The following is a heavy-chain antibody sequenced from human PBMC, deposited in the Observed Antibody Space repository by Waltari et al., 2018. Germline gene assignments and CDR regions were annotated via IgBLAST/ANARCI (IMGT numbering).Heavy chain of an antibody. Sequence: QVQLQESGPGLVKPSETLSLTCTVSGGSISSHYWRWIRQPPGKGLEWIGYIYYSGSTNYNPSLKSRVTISVDTSKNQFSLKLSSVTAADTAVYYCARRLPYYYYMDVWGKGTTVTVSS. V-gene: IGHV4-59*11. CDR1: GGSISSHY. CDR2: IYYSGST. CDR3: ARRLPYYYYMDV. J-gene: IGHJ6*03.